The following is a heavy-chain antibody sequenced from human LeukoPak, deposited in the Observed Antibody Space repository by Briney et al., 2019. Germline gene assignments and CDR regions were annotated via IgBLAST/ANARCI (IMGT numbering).Heavy chain of an antibody. CDR1: GFTFSSYW. V-gene: IGHV3-7*01. CDR3: ARDPHDYGDYSPFFCDY. D-gene: IGHD4-17*01. J-gene: IGHJ4*02. Sequence: TGGSLRLSCAASGFTFSSYWMSWVRQAPGKGLERVANIKQDGSEKYYVDSVKGRFIIARDNAKNSLYLQINSLRAEDTAVYYCARDPHDYGDYSPFFCDYWGQGTLVTVSS. CDR2: IKQDGSEK.